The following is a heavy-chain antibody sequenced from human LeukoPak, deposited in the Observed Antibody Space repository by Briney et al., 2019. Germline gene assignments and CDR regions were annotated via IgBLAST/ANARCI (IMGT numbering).Heavy chain of an antibody. CDR2: IIPIFGTA. Sequence: SVKVSCKASGGTFSSYAISWVRQAPGQGLEWMGGIIPIFGTANYAQKFQGRVTITADESTSTAYMELSSVRSGDTAVYYCARDGYNSYNLYYFDYWGQGTLVTVSS. D-gene: IGHD5-24*01. V-gene: IGHV1-69*13. CDR1: GGTFSSYA. CDR3: ARDGYNSYNLYYFDY. J-gene: IGHJ4*02.